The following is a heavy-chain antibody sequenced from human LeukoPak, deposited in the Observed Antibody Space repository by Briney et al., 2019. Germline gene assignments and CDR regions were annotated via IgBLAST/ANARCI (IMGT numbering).Heavy chain of an antibody. J-gene: IGHJ4*02. CDR2: MSYDGSNK. CDR3: ARDLTSGTALDY. D-gene: IGHD1-26*01. Sequence: HPGGSLRLSCAASGFTFSSYAMHWVRQAPGKGLEWVAVMSYDGSNKYYADSVKGRFTISRDNSKNTLYLQMNSPRAEDTAVYYCARDLTSGTALDYWGQGTLVTVSS. CDR1: GFTFSSYA. V-gene: IGHV3-30-3*01.